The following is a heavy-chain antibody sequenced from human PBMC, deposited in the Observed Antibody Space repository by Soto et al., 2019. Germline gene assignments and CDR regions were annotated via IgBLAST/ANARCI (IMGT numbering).Heavy chain of an antibody. Sequence: GASVKVSFKTSGYTSTSYDINWVRQAPGQGLEWVGWMNTNSDDTRSAQKFRGRLTLTRDKSMRAVYMKLSNLRPDDTAVYYCAREWSAAGHFYGMDVWGQGTTVTVSS. V-gene: IGHV1-8*01. CDR3: AREWSAAGHFYGMDV. CDR1: GYTSTSYD. D-gene: IGHD6-13*01. CDR2: MNTNSDDT. J-gene: IGHJ6*02.